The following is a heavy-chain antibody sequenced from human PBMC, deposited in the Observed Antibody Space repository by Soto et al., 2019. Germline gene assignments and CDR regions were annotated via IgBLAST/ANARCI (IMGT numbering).Heavy chain of an antibody. Sequence: RASVKVSCKASGYIFMDYGVSWVRQAPGQGLEWMGWISGYNDHTNYAQKFQERVTMTTDTSTSTAYMEVRGLRSDDTAVYYCARNRFYYSGMDVWGQGTTVTVSS. CDR2: ISGYNDHT. V-gene: IGHV1-18*01. D-gene: IGHD3-3*01. CDR1: GYIFMDYG. J-gene: IGHJ6*02. CDR3: ARNRFYYSGMDV.